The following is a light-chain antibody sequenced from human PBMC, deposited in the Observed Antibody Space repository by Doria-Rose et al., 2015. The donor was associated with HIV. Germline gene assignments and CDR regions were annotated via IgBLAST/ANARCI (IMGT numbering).Light chain of an antibody. CDR1: SGSIASNY. J-gene: IGLJ2*01. V-gene: IGLV6-57*01. Sequence: LTQPHSVSGSPGKTVTISCTRSSGSIASNYVQWYQQRPGSSPTTVIYEDKQRPSGVPDRFSGSIDSSANSASLTISGLKTEDEADYYCQSPNSSNSGVVFGGGTKLTVL. CDR2: EDK. CDR3: QSPNSSNSGVV.